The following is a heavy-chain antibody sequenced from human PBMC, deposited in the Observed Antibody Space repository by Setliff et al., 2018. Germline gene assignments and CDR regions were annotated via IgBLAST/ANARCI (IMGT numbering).Heavy chain of an antibody. CDR3: ARHTYRNFRYYLDV. Sequence: PGESLKISCKGSGNDFSTYWIGWVRQMPGKGLEWMGIIYPGDSDTRCSPSFQGQVTITVDKSMSTTYLQWNSLKASDTAIYYCARHTYRNFRYYLDVWGIGTTVTVSS. CDR1: GNDFSTYW. D-gene: IGHD3-16*01. V-gene: IGHV5-51*01. J-gene: IGHJ6*04. CDR2: IYPGDSDT.